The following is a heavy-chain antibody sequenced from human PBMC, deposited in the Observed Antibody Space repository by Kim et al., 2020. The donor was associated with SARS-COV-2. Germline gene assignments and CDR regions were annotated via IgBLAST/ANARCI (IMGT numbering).Heavy chain of an antibody. CDR1: GFTFSSYG. J-gene: IGHJ6*02. Sequence: GGSLRLSCAASGFTFSSYGMHWVRQAPGKGLEWVAVIWYDGSNKYYADSVKGRFTISRDNSKNTLYLQMNSLRAEDTAVYYCARDRLGWFGHLPFRSGMDVWGQGTTVTVSS. V-gene: IGHV3-33*01. CDR2: IWYDGSNK. D-gene: IGHD3-10*01. CDR3: ARDRLGWFGHLPFRSGMDV.